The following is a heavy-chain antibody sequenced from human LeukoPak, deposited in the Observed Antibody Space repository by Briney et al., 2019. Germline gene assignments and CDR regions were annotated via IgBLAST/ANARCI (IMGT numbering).Heavy chain of an antibody. J-gene: IGHJ5*02. CDR1: GGSFSGYY. CDR2: INHSGST. Sequence: SETLSLTCAVYGGSFSGYYWSWIRQPPGKGLEWIGEINHSGSTNYNPSLKSRVTISVDTSKNQFSLKLSSVTAADTAVYYCAREYSSSMTRFDPWGQGTLVTVSS. D-gene: IGHD6-6*01. CDR3: AREYSSSMTRFDP. V-gene: IGHV4-34*01.